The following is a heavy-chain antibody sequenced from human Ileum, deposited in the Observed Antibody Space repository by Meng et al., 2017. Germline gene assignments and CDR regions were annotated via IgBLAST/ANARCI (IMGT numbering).Heavy chain of an antibody. CDR2: IYYSGST. CDR1: GGSMRSGDNY. D-gene: IGHD3-22*01. J-gene: IGHJ4*02. Sequence: HVQLQDSGPGLVNPSQTLSLTCSVSGGSMRSGDNYWSWIRQPPGKGLEWIGYIYYSGSTYYNPSLKSRLTISVDTSKNKCSLKLSSVTAADTAVYYCARDRDSSGYYPYWGQGTLVTVSS. CDR3: ARDRDSSGYYPY. V-gene: IGHV4-30-4*01.